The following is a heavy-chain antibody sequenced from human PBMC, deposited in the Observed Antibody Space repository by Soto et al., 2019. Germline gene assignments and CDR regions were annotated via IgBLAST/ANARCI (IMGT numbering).Heavy chain of an antibody. Sequence: SETLSLTCTVCGGSISSYYWSWIRQPPGKGLEWIGYIYYSGSTNYNPSLKSRVTISVDTSKNQFSLKLSSVTAADTAVYYCARGYCSSTSCYVNYYYYMDVWGKGTTVTVSS. CDR1: GGSISSYY. D-gene: IGHD2-2*01. CDR2: IYYSGST. CDR3: ARGYCSSTSCYVNYYYYMDV. V-gene: IGHV4-59*01. J-gene: IGHJ6*03.